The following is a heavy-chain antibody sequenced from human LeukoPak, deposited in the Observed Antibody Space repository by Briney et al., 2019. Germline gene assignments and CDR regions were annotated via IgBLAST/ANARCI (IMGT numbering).Heavy chain of an antibody. J-gene: IGHJ4*02. Sequence: SETLSLTCTVSGGSISSSSYYWGWIRQPPGKGLEWIGSIYYSGSTYYNPSLKSRVTISVDTSKNQFSLKLSSVTAADTAVYYCARVGYGGLFDHWGQGTLVTVSS. CDR3: ARVGYGGLFDH. V-gene: IGHV4-39*07. CDR2: IYYSGST. D-gene: IGHD4-23*01. CDR1: GGSISSSSYY.